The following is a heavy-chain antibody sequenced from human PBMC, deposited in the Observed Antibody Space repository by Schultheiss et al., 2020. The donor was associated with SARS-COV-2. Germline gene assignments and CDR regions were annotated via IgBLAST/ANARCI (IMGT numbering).Heavy chain of an antibody. V-gene: IGHV4-38-2*01. CDR2: IYHSGST. D-gene: IGHD3-22*01. Sequence: SETLSLTCAVSGYSISSGYYWGWIRQPPGKGLEWIGSIYHSGSTYYNPSLKSRVTMSVDTSKNQFSLKLSSVTAADTAVYYCAKALGGYDSLVGFDYYYGMDVWGQGTTVTVSS. J-gene: IGHJ6*02. CDR3: AKALGGYDSLVGFDYYYGMDV. CDR1: GYSISSGYY.